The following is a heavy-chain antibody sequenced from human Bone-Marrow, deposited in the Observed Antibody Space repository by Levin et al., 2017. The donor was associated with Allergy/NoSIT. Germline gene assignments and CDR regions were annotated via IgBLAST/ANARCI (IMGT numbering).Heavy chain of an antibody. Sequence: SQTLSLTCAISGDSVSIESGAWSWIRQSPSRGLEWLGRTYSYGFQWYNVYVGSVKSRITFNQDISKNQLSMHLNSVTPEDSGLYFCARDQANRFNHLDSWGQGILVTVSS. J-gene: IGHJ4*02. V-gene: IGHV6-1*01. CDR1: GDSVSIESGA. CDR2: TYSYGFQWYN. D-gene: IGHD1-14*01. CDR3: ARDQANRFNHLDS.